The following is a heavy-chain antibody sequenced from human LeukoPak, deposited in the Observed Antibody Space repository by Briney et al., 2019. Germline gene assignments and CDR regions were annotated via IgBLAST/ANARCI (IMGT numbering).Heavy chain of an antibody. CDR3: ARGREVVTRLDY. J-gene: IGHJ4*02. CDR2: MNPNSGNT. V-gene: IGHV1-8*01. Sequence: GASVKVSCKASGYTFTSYEINWVRQATGQGLEWMGWMNPNSGNTGYAQKFQGRVTMTRNTSISTAYMELSSLRSEDTAVYYCARGREVVTRLDYWGQGTLVTVSS. CDR1: GYTFTSYE. D-gene: IGHD4-23*01.